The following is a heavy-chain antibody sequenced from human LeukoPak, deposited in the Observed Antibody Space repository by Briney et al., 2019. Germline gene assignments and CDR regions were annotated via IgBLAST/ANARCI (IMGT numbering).Heavy chain of an antibody. Sequence: GGSLRLSCAASGFTFDDYAMHWVRQAPGKGLEWVSGISWNSGSIGYADSVKGRFTISRDNAKNSLYLQMNSLRAEDTAVYYCARLKYSSSLFDYWGQGTLVTVSS. CDR2: ISWNSGSI. CDR3: ARLKYSSSLFDY. J-gene: IGHJ4*02. D-gene: IGHD6-13*01. V-gene: IGHV3-9*01. CDR1: GFTFDDYA.